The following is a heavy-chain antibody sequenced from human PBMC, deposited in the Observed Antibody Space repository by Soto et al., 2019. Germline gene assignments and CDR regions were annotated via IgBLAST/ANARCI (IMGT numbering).Heavy chain of an antibody. CDR2: IYYSGST. Sequence: SETLSLTCTVSGGSISSYYWNWIRQPPGKGLEWIGYIYYSGSTNYNPSLKSRVTISIDTSKNQFSLKLSSVTAADTAVYYCASAFKNIWEAEYFQHWGQGTLVTVSS. D-gene: IGHD1-26*01. CDR1: GGSISSYY. J-gene: IGHJ1*01. CDR3: ASAFKNIWEAEYFQH. V-gene: IGHV4-59*08.